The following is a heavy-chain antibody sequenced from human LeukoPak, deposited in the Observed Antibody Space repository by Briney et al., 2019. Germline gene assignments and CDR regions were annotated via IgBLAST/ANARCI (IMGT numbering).Heavy chain of an antibody. CDR2: IRSKANSYAT. V-gene: IGHV3-73*01. CDR3: ARFRTWGDKAFDY. D-gene: IGHD2-21*02. J-gene: IGHJ4*02. Sequence: GGSLRLSCAASGFTFSGSAMHWVRQASGKGLEWVGRIRSKANSYATAYAASVKGRFTISRDDSKNTAYLQMNSLRAEDTAVYYCARFRTWGDKAFDYWGQGTLVTVSS. CDR1: GFTFSGSA.